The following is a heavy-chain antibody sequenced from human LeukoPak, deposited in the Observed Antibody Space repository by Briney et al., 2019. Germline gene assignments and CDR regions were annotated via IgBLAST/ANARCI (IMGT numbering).Heavy chain of an antibody. Sequence: SETLSLTCTVSGGSISSYYWSWTRQPPGKGLEWIGYIYYSGSTNYNPSLKSRVTISVDTSKNQFSLKLSSVTAADTAVYYCARGLGFDYWGQGTLVTVSS. V-gene: IGHV4-59*01. J-gene: IGHJ4*02. CDR2: IYYSGST. CDR1: GGSISSYY. CDR3: ARGLGFDY.